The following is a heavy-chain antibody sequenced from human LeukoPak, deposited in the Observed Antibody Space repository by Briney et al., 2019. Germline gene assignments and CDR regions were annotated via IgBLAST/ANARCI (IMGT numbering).Heavy chain of an antibody. CDR1: GFTFSSYS. CDR2: ISGSSSYI. Sequence: GGSLRLSCAASGFTFSSYSMNWVRQAPGRGLEWVSSISGSSSYIYYADSVKGRFTISRDNAKNSLYLQMNSLRAEDTAVYYCARDPVTTGAFDIWGQGTMVTVSS. D-gene: IGHD4-17*01. CDR3: ARDPVTTGAFDI. V-gene: IGHV3-21*01. J-gene: IGHJ3*02.